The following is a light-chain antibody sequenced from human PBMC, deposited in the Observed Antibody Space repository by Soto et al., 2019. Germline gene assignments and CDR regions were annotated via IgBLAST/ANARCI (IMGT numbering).Light chain of an antibody. CDR1: QSLSSN. V-gene: IGKV3-20*01. CDR2: DSS. Sequence: IVMTQSAATLSVSPGEGATLSCRASQSLSSNLAWYQQKPGQPPRLLIYDSSTRATGIPDRFSGSGSGTDFTLTISRLEPEDSAVYYCQQYGSSPTWTFGQGTKVDIK. J-gene: IGKJ1*01. CDR3: QQYGSSPTWT.